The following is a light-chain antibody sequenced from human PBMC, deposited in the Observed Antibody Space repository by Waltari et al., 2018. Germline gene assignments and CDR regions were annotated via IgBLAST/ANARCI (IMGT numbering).Light chain of an antibody. V-gene: IGLV1-44*01. CDR1: SSNIGSNT. CDR2: SNN. CDR3: AAWDDSRYV. Sequence: QSVLTQPPSASGTPGQRVIISCSGSSSNIGSNTVNWYQQLPGTAPKLLLYSNNQRPSGVPDRFSGSKSGTSASLAISGRQSEDEADYYCAAWDDSRYVFGTGTEVTVL. J-gene: IGLJ1*01.